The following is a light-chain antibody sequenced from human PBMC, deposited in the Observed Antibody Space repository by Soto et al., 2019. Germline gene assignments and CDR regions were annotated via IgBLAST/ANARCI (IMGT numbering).Light chain of an antibody. J-gene: IGKJ1*01. CDR1: QSVSSSY. CDR2: GAS. Sequence: EIVMTQSPGTLSLSPGERATLSCRASQSVSSSYLAWYQQKPSQAPRLLIYGASSRATRIPDRFSGSGSGTEFTLTISRLEPEDFAVYYCQQYGSSPLTFGQGTKVEIK. CDR3: QQYGSSPLT. V-gene: IGKV3-20*01.